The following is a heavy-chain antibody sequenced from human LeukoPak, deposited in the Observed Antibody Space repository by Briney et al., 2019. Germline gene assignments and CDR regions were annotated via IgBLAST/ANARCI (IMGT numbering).Heavy chain of an antibody. V-gene: IGHV3-66*01. D-gene: IGHD3-10*01. CDR2: IYIGGST. CDR1: GFTVSSNY. J-gene: IGHJ4*02. CDR3: ARDYSGSGHFDY. Sequence: GGSLRLSCAASGFTVSSNYMSWVRQAPGKGLEWVSVIYIGGSTYYAGSVKGRFSISRDNLKNTLYLQMNSLRAEDTAVYHCARDYSGSGHFDYWGQGTLVTVSS.